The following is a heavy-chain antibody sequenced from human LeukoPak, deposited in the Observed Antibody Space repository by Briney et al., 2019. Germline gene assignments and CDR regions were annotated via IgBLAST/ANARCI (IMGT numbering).Heavy chain of an antibody. J-gene: IGHJ5*02. D-gene: IGHD3-16*02. Sequence: SSETLSLTCTVSGDSISSDYWSWIRQPPGKGLEWIGRSYNKGSTNYNTAIKSRVTMSVDTPKNQFSQKLSPGTAAGTAVHYCGRSVLGELSWLDPWGQGTLVTVSS. CDR1: GDSISSDY. V-gene: IGHV4-4*07. CDR3: GRSVLGELSWLDP. CDR2: SYNKGST.